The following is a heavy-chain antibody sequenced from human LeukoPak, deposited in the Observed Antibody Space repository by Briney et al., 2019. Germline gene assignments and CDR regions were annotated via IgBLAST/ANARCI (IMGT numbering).Heavy chain of an antibody. Sequence: GGSLRLSCAACGFTFSSYAMSWVRQAPGKGLEWVSAISDSGGSTYYAVSVKGRCTISRDNSKNTLYLQMNSLRAEDTAVYYCAKLTLLGYCSGGSCYDRRVFDYWGQGTLVTVSS. CDR2: ISDSGGST. D-gene: IGHD2-15*01. V-gene: IGHV3-23*01. J-gene: IGHJ4*02. CDR3: AKLTLLGYCSGGSCYDRRVFDY. CDR1: GFTFSSYA.